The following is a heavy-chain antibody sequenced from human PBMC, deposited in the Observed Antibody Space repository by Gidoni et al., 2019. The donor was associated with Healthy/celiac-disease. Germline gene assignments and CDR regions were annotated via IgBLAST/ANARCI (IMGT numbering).Heavy chain of an antibody. CDR2: IYYSGST. V-gene: IGHV4-59*01. J-gene: IGHJ4*02. D-gene: IGHD3-10*01. Sequence: QVQLQESGPGLVTPSETLSLTCTVSGGSISSYYWSWIRQPPGKGLEWIGYIYYSGSTNYNPSLKSRVTISVDTSKNQFSLKLSSVTAADTAVYYCASAGFGTSFDYWGQGTLVTVSS. CDR3: ASAGFGTSFDY. CDR1: GGSISSYY.